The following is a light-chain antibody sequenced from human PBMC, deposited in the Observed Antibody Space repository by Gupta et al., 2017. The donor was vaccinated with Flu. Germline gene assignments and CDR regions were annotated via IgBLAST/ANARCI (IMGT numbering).Light chain of an antibody. V-gene: IGKV1-5*03. CDR1: ESISYW. CDR2: KAS. CDR3: QQYSSYWT. J-gene: IGKJ1*01. Sequence: DIQMTQFPFTLSASVGDRVTISCRASESISYWLAWYQQKPGKAPNLLIYKASTLESGVPSRFSGSGSGTEFTLTISSLQPDDFATYFCQQYSSYWTFGQGTRVEIK.